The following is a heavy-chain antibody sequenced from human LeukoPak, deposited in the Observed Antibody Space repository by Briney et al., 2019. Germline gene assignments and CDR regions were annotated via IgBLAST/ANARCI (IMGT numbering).Heavy chain of an antibody. CDR3: ARSLRDAFDI. CDR2: LSGTGRYI. V-gene: IGHV3-21*06. Sequence: PGGSLRLSCAASGFTFSSYTMNWIRQAPEKGLEWVSSLSGTGRYIYYADLMKGRFTISRDNAKNSLYLQMNSLRAEDTAVYYCARSLRDAFDIWGQGTMVTVSS. J-gene: IGHJ3*02. CDR1: GFTFSSYT.